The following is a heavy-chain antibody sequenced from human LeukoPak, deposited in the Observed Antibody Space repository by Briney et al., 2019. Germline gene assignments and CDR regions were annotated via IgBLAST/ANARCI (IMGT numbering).Heavy chain of an antibody. CDR1: GYTLTELS. CDR3: AAVWTHVPHAFDI. V-gene: IGHV1-24*01. CDR2: FDPEDGET. D-gene: IGHD1-1*01. J-gene: IGHJ3*02. Sequence: ASVKVSCKVSGYTLTELSMHWVRQAPGKGLEWMGGFDPEDGETIYAQKFQGRVTMTEDTSTDTAYMELSSLTSEDTAVYYCAAVWTHVPHAFDIWGQGTMVTVSS.